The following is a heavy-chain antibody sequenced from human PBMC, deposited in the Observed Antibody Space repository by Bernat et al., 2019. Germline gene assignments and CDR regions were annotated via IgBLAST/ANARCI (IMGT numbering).Heavy chain of an antibody. D-gene: IGHD3-3*01. J-gene: IGHJ6*02. V-gene: IGHV3-33*01. CDR2: IWFDGSNK. CDR3: ARGNRYYDFWSGSWGYYYGMDV. CDR1: GFTFSSYG. Sequence: QVQLVESGGGLVKPGGSLRLSCAASGFTFSSYGMHWVRQAPGKGLEWVAFIWFDGSNKYYADSVKGRFTISRDNSKNTLYMRMNSLRAEDTGVYYCARGNRYYDFWSGSWGYYYGMDVWGQGTTVTVSS.